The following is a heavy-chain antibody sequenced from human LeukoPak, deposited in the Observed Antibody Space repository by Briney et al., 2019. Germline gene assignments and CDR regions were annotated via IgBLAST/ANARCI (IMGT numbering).Heavy chain of an antibody. CDR1: GFTFSSYA. J-gene: IGHJ6*03. Sequence: PGGSLRLSCAASGFTFSSYAMSWVRQAPGMGLEWVSAISGSGGSTYYADSVRGRFTISRDNSKNTLYLQMNSLRAEDTAVYYCAKDSGLLWFGESRDYMDVWGKGTTVTVSS. D-gene: IGHD3-10*01. CDR3: AKDSGLLWFGESRDYMDV. V-gene: IGHV3-23*01. CDR2: ISGSGGST.